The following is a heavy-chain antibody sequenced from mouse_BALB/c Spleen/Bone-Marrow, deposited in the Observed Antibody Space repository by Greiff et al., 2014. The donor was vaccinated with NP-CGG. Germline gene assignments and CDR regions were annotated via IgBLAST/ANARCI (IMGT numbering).Heavy chain of an antibody. J-gene: IGHJ2*01. CDR1: GYSFTGYF. V-gene: IGHV1-20*02. D-gene: IGHD1-1*01. CDR2: INPYNGDT. CDR3: ARSGYYGSSYFDY. Sequence: EVQLQQSGPELVKPGASVKISCKASGYSFTGYFMNWVMQSHGKSLEWIGRINPYNGDTFYNQKFKGKATLTVDKSSSTANMELRSLAAEDSAVYYCARSGYYGSSYFDYWGQGTTLTVPS.